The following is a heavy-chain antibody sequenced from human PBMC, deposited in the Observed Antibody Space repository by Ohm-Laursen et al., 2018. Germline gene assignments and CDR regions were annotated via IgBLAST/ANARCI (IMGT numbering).Heavy chain of an antibody. V-gene: IGHV3-7*01. CDR1: GFTFADYW. D-gene: IGHD3-10*01. Sequence: GSLRLSCTASGFTFADYWMNWVRRAPGKGLEWVANIKQDGSEKNYVDSVKGRFTVSRDNAKSSLFLQMNSLRVEDTAVYYCARDWVRRVNWFDPWGQGTLVTVSS. CDR2: IKQDGSEK. J-gene: IGHJ5*02. CDR3: ARDWVRRVNWFDP.